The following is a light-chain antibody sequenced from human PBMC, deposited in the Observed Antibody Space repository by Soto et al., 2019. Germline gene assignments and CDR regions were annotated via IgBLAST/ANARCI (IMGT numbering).Light chain of an antibody. CDR3: QQYNSYSGA. CDR1: QSISTW. Sequence: DIQMTQSPSTLSESVRDRVTITCRTRQSISTWLAWYQQRAGKAPKLLIYKASNLESGVPSRFSGSGSGTDFTLTIISLQSHDFGTSYCQQYNSYSGAFGQGTKLDI. J-gene: IGKJ1*01. V-gene: IGKV1-5*03. CDR2: KAS.